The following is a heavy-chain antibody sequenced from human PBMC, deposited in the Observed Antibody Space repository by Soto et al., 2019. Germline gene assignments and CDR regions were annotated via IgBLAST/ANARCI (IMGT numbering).Heavy chain of an antibody. D-gene: IGHD1-1*01. Sequence: GGSLRLCCAASGFSFSDHYMSWIRQAPGKGLEWIGYSSNSGSFTRYADSVKGRFSISRDNAKNSLYLQINSLRGDDTAIYYCVRSGDNYNLLDYWGQGT. J-gene: IGHJ4*02. CDR1: GFSFSDHY. CDR2: SSNSGSFT. V-gene: IGHV3-11*06. CDR3: VRSGDNYNLLDY.